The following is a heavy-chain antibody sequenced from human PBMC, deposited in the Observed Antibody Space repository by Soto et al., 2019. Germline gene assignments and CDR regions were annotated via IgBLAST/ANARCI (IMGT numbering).Heavy chain of an antibody. V-gene: IGHV1-18*03. CDR1: GYSFTSYG. J-gene: IGHJ6*02. Sequence: QVQLVQSGAEVKKPGASVKVSCKASGYSFTSYGVSWVRQAPGQGLEWMGWISANNGNKNYAQKLQGRVTMTTDTLPSTAYMELGSLTSDDMAVYYCARDRVSTSIYYYGMDVWGQGTTVTVSS. D-gene: IGHD3-3*02. CDR2: ISANNGNK. CDR3: ARDRVSTSIYYYGMDV.